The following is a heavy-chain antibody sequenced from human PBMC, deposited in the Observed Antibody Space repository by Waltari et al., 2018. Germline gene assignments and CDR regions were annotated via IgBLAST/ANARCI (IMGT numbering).Heavy chain of an antibody. D-gene: IGHD4-17*01. CDR1: GYSISSGYY. J-gene: IGHJ4*02. CDR3: ARGLSTVPLDY. V-gene: IGHV4-38-2*01. CDR2: IYHSGST. Sequence: QVQLQESGPGLVKPSETLSLTCAVSGYSISSGYYWGWIRQPPGKGLEWIGSIYHSGSTYYNPSLKSRVTISVDTSKNQFSLKLSSVTAADTAVYYCARGLSTVPLDYWGQGTLVTVSS.